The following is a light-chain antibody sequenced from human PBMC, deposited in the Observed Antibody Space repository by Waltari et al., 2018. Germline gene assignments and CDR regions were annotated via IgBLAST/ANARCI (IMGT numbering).Light chain of an antibody. V-gene: IGLV2-11*01. CDR3: CSFRGSYTYV. CDR1: THDVDASKS. Sequence: QSALTQPRSVTGSPGQSVTISCTGITHDVDASKSVSWFQQHPGSAPKLLIFDISERPSGVPDRFSGSKSANTASLTISGLQPEDEATYFCCSFRGSYTYVFGPGTSVTV. J-gene: IGLJ1*01. CDR2: DIS.